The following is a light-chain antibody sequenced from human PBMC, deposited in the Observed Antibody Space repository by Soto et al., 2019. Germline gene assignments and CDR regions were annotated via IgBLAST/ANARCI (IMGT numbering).Light chain of an antibody. V-gene: IGLV1-51*01. CDR1: SSNIGNNY. CDR3: ETWARRMSAHVV. CDR2: DNN. Sequence: QSVLTQPPSVSAAPGQKVTISCSGSSSNIGNNYVSCYQQLPGPAPTLLIYDNNKRPSGIPVPLSGSESGTSATLGITGLQTEAEDDYYWETWARRMSAHVVFGGGTKLTVL. J-gene: IGLJ2*01.